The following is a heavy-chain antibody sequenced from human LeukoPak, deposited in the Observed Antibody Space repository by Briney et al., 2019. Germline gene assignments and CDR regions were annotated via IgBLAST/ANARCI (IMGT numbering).Heavy chain of an antibody. CDR1: GGSISGYY. J-gene: IGHJ6*03. CDR3: ARRGYMDV. V-gene: IGHV4-59*08. D-gene: IGHD3-10*01. CDR2: ISDSGST. Sequence: PSETLSLTCTVYGGSISGYYWSWIRQPPGKGLEYIGHISDSGSTSYNPSLKSRVTIPVDTSKNQFSLKLSPVTAADTAVYYCARRGYMDVWGKGTTVTVSS.